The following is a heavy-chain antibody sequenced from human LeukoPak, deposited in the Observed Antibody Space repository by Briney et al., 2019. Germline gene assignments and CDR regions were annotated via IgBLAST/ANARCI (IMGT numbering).Heavy chain of an antibody. V-gene: IGHV3-48*01. J-gene: IGHJ3*02. CDR2: ISSDSGTT. Sequence: GGSLRLSCVASGFTFSSYSMNWVRQAPGKALEWVSYISSDSGTTHYADSVKGRFTISRDNAKNSLYLQMNSLRAEDTAVYYCARDSGDGYYGVRGGDAFDIWGQGTMVTVSS. CDR1: GFTFSSYS. CDR3: ARDSGDGYYGVRGGDAFDI. D-gene: IGHD4-17*01.